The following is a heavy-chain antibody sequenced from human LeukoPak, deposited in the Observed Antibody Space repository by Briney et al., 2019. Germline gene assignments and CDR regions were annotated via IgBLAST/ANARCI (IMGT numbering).Heavy chain of an antibody. D-gene: IGHD5-18*01. CDR1: GYTFTGYY. J-gene: IGHJ4*02. CDR3: WXXXXXIQLHLWGSAFDY. V-gene: IGHV1-46*01. CDR2: LNPRGGST. Sequence: VASVKVSCKASGYTFTGYYMHWVRQAPGQGLEWMGILNPRGGSTSYAQKFQSRVTMTRDTSTNTVYMELSSLRSEDTTVYYCWXXXXXIQLHLWGSAFDYWGQGTLVTVSS.